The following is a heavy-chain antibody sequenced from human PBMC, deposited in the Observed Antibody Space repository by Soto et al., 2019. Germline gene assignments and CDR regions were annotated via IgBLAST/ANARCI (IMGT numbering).Heavy chain of an antibody. J-gene: IGHJ6*02. CDR1: GGTFSSYT. V-gene: IGHV1-69*02. CDR3: ARVPYSSSRHYYYYGMDV. D-gene: IGHD6-6*01. Sequence: SVKVSCKASGGTFSSYTISWVRQAPGHGLEWMGRIIPILGIANYAQKFQGRVTMTRDTSTSTVYMELSSLRSEDTAVYYCARVPYSSSRHYYYYGMDVWGQGTTVTVSS. CDR2: IIPILGIA.